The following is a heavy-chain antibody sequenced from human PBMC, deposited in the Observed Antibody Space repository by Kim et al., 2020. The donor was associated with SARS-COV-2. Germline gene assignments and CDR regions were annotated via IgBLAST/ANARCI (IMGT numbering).Heavy chain of an antibody. Sequence: LKSPVTISVDTSKNQFSLKLSSVTAADTAVYYCASLYGSGSYYYYYGMDVWGQGTTVTVSS. CDR3: ASLYGSGSYYYYYGMDV. D-gene: IGHD3-10*01. V-gene: IGHV4-59*01. J-gene: IGHJ6*02.